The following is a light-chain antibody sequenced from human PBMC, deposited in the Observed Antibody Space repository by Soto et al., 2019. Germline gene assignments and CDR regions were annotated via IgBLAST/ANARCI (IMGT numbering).Light chain of an antibody. CDR2: AAS. CDR1: QDINKN. Sequence: DIQMTQSPSSLSASVVNRVTITCQASQDINKNLIWYQQKPGKAPKLLIYAASSLQSGVPSRFSGSGFGTDFTLTISSLQPEDSAIYYCQQADTFPITFGQGTRLEIK. CDR3: QQADTFPIT. V-gene: IGKV1-12*01. J-gene: IGKJ5*01.